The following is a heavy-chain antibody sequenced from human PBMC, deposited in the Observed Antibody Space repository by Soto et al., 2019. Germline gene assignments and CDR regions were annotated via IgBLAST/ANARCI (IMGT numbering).Heavy chain of an antibody. J-gene: IGHJ5*02. CDR3: ATLPPRIVVTVLPIPT. CDR1: GDSISSTHW. V-gene: IGHV4-4*02. Sequence: QVYLHQSGPGLVKPSGTLSLTCAVSGDSISSTHWWTWVRQTPGKGLEWIGEVYHSGSTSYNPSLKSRVTISVDKSNNQVSPKLTSVTAADTAVYYCATLPPRIVVTVLPIPTWGQGTLVSVSS. D-gene: IGHD2-21*01. CDR2: VYHSGST.